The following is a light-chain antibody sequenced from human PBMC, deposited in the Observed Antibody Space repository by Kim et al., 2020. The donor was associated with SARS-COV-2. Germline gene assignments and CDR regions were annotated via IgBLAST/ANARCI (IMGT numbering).Light chain of an antibody. V-gene: IGKV1-5*01. Sequence: DIQMTQSPSTLSAVVGYRVTITCRASQSITRWLVWYQQKTGKAPKLLISDASSLKTGVPSRFSGSGFGTEFILTISSLQPDDFASYYCQQYNSQPYTFGKGQKLEI. CDR2: DAS. CDR3: QQYNSQPYT. J-gene: IGKJ2*01. CDR1: QSITRW.